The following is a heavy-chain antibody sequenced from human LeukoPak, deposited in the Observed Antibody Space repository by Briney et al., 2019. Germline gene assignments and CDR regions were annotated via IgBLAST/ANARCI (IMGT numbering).Heavy chain of an antibody. D-gene: IGHD3-22*01. CDR2: VYTSGRT. J-gene: IGHJ3*02. V-gene: IGHV4-4*07. CDR1: GGSLSSYY. CDR3: ARGQYYYDSSGYYWNDAFDI. Sequence: SGTLSVTCTVTGGSLSSYYWSWIGQPAGKGLEGIGRVYTSGRTNYNPSLKSRVTMSVDTSKKQFSLKLSSVTAADTAVYYCARGQYYYDSSGYYWNDAFDIWGQGTMVTVSS.